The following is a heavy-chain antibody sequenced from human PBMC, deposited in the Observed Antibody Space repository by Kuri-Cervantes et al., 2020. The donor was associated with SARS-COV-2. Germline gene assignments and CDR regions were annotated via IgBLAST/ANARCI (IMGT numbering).Heavy chain of an antibody. CDR3: ARELQRDGYNLGYFDY. CDR1: GFTFSSYA. J-gene: IGHJ4*02. V-gene: IGHV3-23*01. D-gene: IGHD5-24*01. Sequence: GGSLRRSCAASGFTFSSYARSWVRQAPGKGLEWVSAISGSGGSTYYADSVKGRFTISRDNSKNTLYLQMNSLRAEDTAVYYCARELQRDGYNLGYFDYWGQGTLVTVSS. CDR2: ISGSGGST.